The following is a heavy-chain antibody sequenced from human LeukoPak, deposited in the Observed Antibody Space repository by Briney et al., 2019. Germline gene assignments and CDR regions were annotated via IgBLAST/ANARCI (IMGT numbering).Heavy chain of an antibody. CDR2: IDYSGGNI. V-gene: IGHV3-23*01. D-gene: IGHD6-19*01. J-gene: IGHJ5*02. CDR1: GFPFSSYD. CDR3: ATRIAVAAP. Sequence: PGGSLRLSCAASGFPFSSYDMGWIRQAPGKGLEWLSDIDYSGGNIHYADSVKGRFSISGDNSKNTLYLQMNNLRVEDTAVYYCATRIAVAAPWGQGTLVTVSS.